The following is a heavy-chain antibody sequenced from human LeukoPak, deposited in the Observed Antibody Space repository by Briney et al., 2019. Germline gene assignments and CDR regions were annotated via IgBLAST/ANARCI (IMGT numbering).Heavy chain of an antibody. CDR1: GFTFSDYY. J-gene: IGHJ4*02. CDR2: ISSSGSTI. CDR3: ARDQTVGSYGSGSYYGEIDY. D-gene: IGHD3-10*01. Sequence: GGSLRLSCAASGFTFSDYYMSWIRQAPGKGLEWVSYISSSGSTIYYADSVKGRFTISRDNAKNSLYLQMNSLRAEDTAVYYCARDQTVGSYGSGSYYGEIDYWGQGTLVTVSS. V-gene: IGHV3-11*01.